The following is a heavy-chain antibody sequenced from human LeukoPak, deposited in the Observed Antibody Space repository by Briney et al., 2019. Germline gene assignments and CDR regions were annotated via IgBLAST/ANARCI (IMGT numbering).Heavy chain of an antibody. CDR2: IFPADSDT. D-gene: IGHD1-26*01. V-gene: IGHV5-51*01. J-gene: IGHJ4*02. CDR1: GYSFTSYW. Sequence: GESLKISSKGSGYSFTSYWIGWVRQMPGKGLECMRIIFPADSDTRYSPTFQGQVTISADKSISTAYLQWSSLKASDTAIYYCARASGNYLFAYWGQGTLLTVSS. CDR3: ARASGNYLFAY.